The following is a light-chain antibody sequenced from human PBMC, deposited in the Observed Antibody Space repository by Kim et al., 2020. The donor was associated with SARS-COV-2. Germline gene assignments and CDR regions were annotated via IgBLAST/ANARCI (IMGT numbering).Light chain of an antibody. Sequence: SQLTQYPSTLTGSVGDRVTINCRARQTISNWVAWYQQKPGKCPKRLIYDASTLASGVPPRFSGSGSGTEFTLTINSLQPDDSATYYCQQYNGYFGGGTTLEIK. V-gene: IGKV1-5*01. CDR2: DAS. CDR1: QTISNW. J-gene: IGKJ4*01. CDR3: QQYNGY.